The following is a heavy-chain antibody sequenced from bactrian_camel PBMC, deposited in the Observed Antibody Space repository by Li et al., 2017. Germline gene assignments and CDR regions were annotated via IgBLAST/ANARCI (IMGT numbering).Heavy chain of an antibody. CDR3: AADREEWVDTPEATLYKRPNVYNF. Sequence: HVQLVESGGGSVQAGGSLRLSCVGSGFTYLGYCMGWFRQGPGKERERVAVIDPEDRISYGASVEGRFSLSRDKRENTLYLQMDSLTPEDTAVYYCAADREEWVDTPEATLYKRPNVYNFWGRGTHVTVS. J-gene: IGHJ4*01. V-gene: IGHV3S9*01. CDR2: IDPEDRI. D-gene: IGHD3*01. CDR1: GFTYLGYC.